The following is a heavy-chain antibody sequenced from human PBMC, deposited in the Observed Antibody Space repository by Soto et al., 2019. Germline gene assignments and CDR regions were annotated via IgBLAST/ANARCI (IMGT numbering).Heavy chain of an antibody. CDR3: ARGQGIAVAGTDVWKFDY. Sequence: SSETLSLTCTVSGGSISSGGHYWTWIRQHPGKGLEWIGYIYPSGSTYYNPSLRSRVTVSVDTSKNQFSLKLTSVTAADTALYYCARGQGIAVAGTDVWKFDYWGQGNMVTVSS. J-gene: IGHJ4*02. CDR1: GGSISSGGHY. CDR2: IYPSGST. V-gene: IGHV4-31*03. D-gene: IGHD6-19*01.